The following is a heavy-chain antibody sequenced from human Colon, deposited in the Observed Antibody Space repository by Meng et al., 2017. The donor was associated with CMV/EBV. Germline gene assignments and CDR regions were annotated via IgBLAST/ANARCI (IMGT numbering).Heavy chain of an antibody. CDR2: INSAGST. V-gene: IGHV3-74*01. CDR3: TRANNWNFVDFDY. J-gene: IGHJ4*02. CDR1: GFTFSSYG. Sequence: GESLKISCAASGFTFSSYGMHWVRQVPGKGLVWVSRINSAGSTVYADSVKGRFTISRDNAKNTLYLQMNSLRADDTAVYYCTRANNWNFVDFDYWGQGTLVTVSS. D-gene: IGHD1-7*01.